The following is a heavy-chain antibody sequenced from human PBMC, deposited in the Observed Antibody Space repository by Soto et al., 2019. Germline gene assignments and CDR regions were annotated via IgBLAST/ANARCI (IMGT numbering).Heavy chain of an antibody. CDR3: ARVLIPTYYYDSSGLNWFDP. Sequence: ASETLSLTCAVYGGSFSGYYWSWIRQPPGKGLEWIGEINHSGSTNYNPSLKSRVTISVDTSKNQFSLKLSSVTAADTAVYYCARVLIPTYYYDSSGLNWFDPWGQGTLVTVSS. CDR1: GGSFSGYY. CDR2: INHSGST. V-gene: IGHV4-34*01. D-gene: IGHD3-22*01. J-gene: IGHJ5*02.